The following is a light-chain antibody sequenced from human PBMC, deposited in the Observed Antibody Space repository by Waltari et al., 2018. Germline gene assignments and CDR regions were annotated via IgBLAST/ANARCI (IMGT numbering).Light chain of an antibody. CDR1: GSDVGGYNY. V-gene: IGLV2-11*01. CDR2: DVI. CDR3: CSSAGRYTFV. J-gene: IGLJ1*01. Sequence: QSALTPPPSLSGSPGQSVTISCTGTGSDVGGYNYVSWYQQHTGKAPKLMIYDVIKRPSGVPDRFSGSKSGNTASLTISGLQAEDEADYYCCSSAGRYTFVFGTGTKVTVL.